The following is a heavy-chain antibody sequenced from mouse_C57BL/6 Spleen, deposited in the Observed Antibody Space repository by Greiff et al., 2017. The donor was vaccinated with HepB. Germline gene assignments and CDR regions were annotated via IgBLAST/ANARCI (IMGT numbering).Heavy chain of an antibody. V-gene: IGHV1-55*01. CDR3: ARGAYYSPYWYFDV. J-gene: IGHJ1*03. CDR2: IYPGSGST. CDR1: GYTFTSYW. Sequence: QVQLQQPGAELVKPGASVKMSCKASGYTFTSYWITWVKQRPGQGLEWIGDIYPGSGSTTYNEKFKSKATLTVDTSSSTAYMQLSSLTSEDSAVYYCARGAYYSPYWYFDVWGTGTTVTVSS. D-gene: IGHD2-12*01.